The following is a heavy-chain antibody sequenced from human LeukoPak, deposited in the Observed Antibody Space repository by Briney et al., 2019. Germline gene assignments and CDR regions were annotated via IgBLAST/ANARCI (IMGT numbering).Heavy chain of an antibody. CDR1: GFMFSTYP. J-gene: IGHJ3*02. CDR2: ITGSGENI. D-gene: IGHD1-20*01. V-gene: IGHV3-23*01. Sequence: PGGSLRLSCAASGFMFSTYPMSWVRQAPGKGLEWVSAITGSGENIYYADSVKGRFIISRDNSKTTLSLQMNSLRAEDTAVYYCARDPGLTGNAFDIWGQGTMVTVSS. CDR3: ARDPGLTGNAFDI.